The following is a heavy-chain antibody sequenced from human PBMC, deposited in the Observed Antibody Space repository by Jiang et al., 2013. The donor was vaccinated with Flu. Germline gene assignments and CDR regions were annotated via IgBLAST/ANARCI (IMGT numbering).Heavy chain of an antibody. CDR2: IYEGGVT. V-gene: IGHV4-59*12. CDR1: GASTAHYY. D-gene: IGHD2-21*01. J-gene: IGHJ4*02. Sequence: KPSETLSLTCSISGASTAHYYWNWIRQSPREGTGVDWFIYEGGVTKYNPSLKSRVTMSVDSSRDKLSLRLTSVTAADTAVYFCARGYSYNLDGNYGGFDYWGQGIRVSVSS. CDR3: ARGYSYNLDGNYGGFDY.